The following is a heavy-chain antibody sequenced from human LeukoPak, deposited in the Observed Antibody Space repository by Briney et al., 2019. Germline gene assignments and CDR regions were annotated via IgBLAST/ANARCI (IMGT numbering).Heavy chain of an antibody. Sequence: SQTLSLTCTVSGGSISSGDYYGSWSRQPPGKGLEWIAYIYYSGSTYYNPSLKSRVTISVDTSKNQFSLKLSSVTAADTAVYYCARVTPGYSSGWYLDYWGQGTLVTVSS. J-gene: IGHJ4*02. CDR1: GGSISSGDYY. CDR2: IYYSGST. D-gene: IGHD6-19*01. V-gene: IGHV4-30-4*01. CDR3: ARVTPGYSSGWYLDY.